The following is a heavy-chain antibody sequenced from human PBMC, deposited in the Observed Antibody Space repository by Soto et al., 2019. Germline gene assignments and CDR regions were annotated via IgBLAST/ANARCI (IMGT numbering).Heavy chain of an antibody. D-gene: IGHD2-15*01. CDR3: AKRGIVVVVAANNWCDP. CDR1: GFTFSSYA. J-gene: IGHJ5*02. Sequence: EVQLLESGGGLVQPGGSLRLSCAASGFTFSSYAMSWVRQAPGKGLQWVSAISGSGGSTYYADSVKGRFTISRDNSKNPLDLQMNSLRAEDTAVYYWAKRGIVVVVAANNWCDPWGQGTLVTVCS. V-gene: IGHV3-23*01. CDR2: ISGSGGST.